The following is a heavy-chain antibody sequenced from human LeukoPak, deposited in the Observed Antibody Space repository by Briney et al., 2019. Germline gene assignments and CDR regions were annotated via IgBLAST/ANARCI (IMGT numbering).Heavy chain of an antibody. V-gene: IGHV3-74*01. CDR3: AREERITMIGMDV. CDR1: GFTFSSYW. Sequence: GGSLRLSCAASGFTFSSYWMHWGRQAPGKGLVWVSRINSDGSSTSYADSVKGRFTISRDNAKNTLYLQMNSLRAEDTAVYYCAREERITMIGMDVWGQGTTVTVSS. J-gene: IGHJ6*02. D-gene: IGHD3-22*01. CDR2: INSDGSST.